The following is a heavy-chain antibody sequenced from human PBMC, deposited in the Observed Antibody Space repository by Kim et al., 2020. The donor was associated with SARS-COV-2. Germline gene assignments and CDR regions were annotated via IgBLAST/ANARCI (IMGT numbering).Heavy chain of an antibody. CDR1: GWSFSGYY. CDR3: ARDLDQYRIAVAGTASRKAWFDP. D-gene: IGHD6-19*01. Sequence: SETLSLTCAVYGWSFSGYYWSWIRQPPGKGLEWIGEINHSGSTNYNPSLKSRVTISVDTSKNQFSLKLSSVTAADTAVYYCARDLDQYRIAVAGTASRKAWFDPWGQGTLVTVSS. V-gene: IGHV4-34*01. J-gene: IGHJ5*02. CDR2: INHSGST.